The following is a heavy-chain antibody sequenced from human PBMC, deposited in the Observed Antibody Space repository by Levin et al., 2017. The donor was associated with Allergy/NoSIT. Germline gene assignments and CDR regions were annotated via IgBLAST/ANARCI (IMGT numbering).Heavy chain of an antibody. CDR1: GGSISNYY. V-gene: IGHV4-59*01. D-gene: IGHD3-10*01. CDR3: ARDSSPDYYGSGSSRNWFDP. Sequence: SETLSLTCTVSGGSISNYYWSWIRQPPGKGLEWIGYIYYSGSTNYNPSLKSRVTISVDTSKNQFSLKLSSVTAADTAVYYCARDSSPDYYGSGSSRNWFDPWGQGTLVTVSS. CDR2: IYYSGST. J-gene: IGHJ5*02.